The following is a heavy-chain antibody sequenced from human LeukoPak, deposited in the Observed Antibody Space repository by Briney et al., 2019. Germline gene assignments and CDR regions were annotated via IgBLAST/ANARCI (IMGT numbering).Heavy chain of an antibody. CDR3: AREIPTLSWYEVAFDI. D-gene: IGHD6-13*01. CDR1: GGSISSGSYY. CDR2: IYTSGST. Sequence: SETLSLTCTVSGGSISSGSYYWGWIRQPAGKGLEWIGRIYTSGSTNYIPSLKSRVTISVDTSKNQFSLKLSSVTAADTAVYYCAREIPTLSWYEVAFDIWGQGTMVTVSS. J-gene: IGHJ3*02. V-gene: IGHV4-61*02.